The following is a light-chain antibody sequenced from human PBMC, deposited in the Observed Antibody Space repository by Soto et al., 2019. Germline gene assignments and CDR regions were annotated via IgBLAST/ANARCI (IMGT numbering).Light chain of an antibody. Sequence: DIRMTQSPSSLSASVGDRVTITCWASRHISNYLHWYQQKSGRAPKLLIYAASNLQSGVPSRFSGSGSGTDFTLTITSLRPEDFATYFCQQTYSSPLTFGGGTTVDI. V-gene: IGKV1-39*01. CDR1: RHISNY. CDR3: QQTYSSPLT. CDR2: AAS. J-gene: IGKJ4*01.